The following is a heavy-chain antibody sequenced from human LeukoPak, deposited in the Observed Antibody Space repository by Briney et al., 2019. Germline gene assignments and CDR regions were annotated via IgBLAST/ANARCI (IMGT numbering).Heavy chain of an antibody. CDR3: ARSLTRSIAVPDY. CDR2: MNPNSGNT. J-gene: IGHJ4*02. Sequence: ASVKVSCKASGYTFTSYDINWVRQATGQGLEWMGWMNPNSGNTGYAQKFQGRVTMTRDTSISTAYMELSRLRSDDTAVYYCARSLTRSIAVPDYWGQGTLVAVSS. V-gene: IGHV1-8*01. CDR1: GYTFTSYD. D-gene: IGHD6-19*01.